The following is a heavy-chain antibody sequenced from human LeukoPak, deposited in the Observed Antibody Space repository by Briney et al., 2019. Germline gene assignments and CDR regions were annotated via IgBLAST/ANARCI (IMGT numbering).Heavy chain of an antibody. CDR1: GGSFSGYY. J-gene: IGHJ6*02. V-gene: IGHV4-34*01. CDR3: ARDRPPEYMGAGGYYYYGMDV. CDR2: INHSGST. Sequence: ETLSLTCAVYGGSFSGYYWSWIRQPPGKGLEWIGEINHSGSTNYNPSLKSRVTISVDTSKNQFSLKLSSVTAADTAVYYCARDRPPEYMGAGGYYYYGMDVWGQGTTVTVSS. D-gene: IGHD1-26*01.